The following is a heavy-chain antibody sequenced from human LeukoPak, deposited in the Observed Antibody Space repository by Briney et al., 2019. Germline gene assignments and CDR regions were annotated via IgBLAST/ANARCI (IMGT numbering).Heavy chain of an antibody. CDR2: MNPNSGNT. J-gene: IGHJ6*03. D-gene: IGHD5-24*01. Sequence: ASVKVSRKASGYTFTSYDINWVRQATGLGLEWMGWMNPNSGNTGYAQKFQGRVTMTRNTSISTAYMELSSLRSEDTAVYYCARSPPKRWLQVQYYYYYYMDVWGKGTTVTVSS. CDR1: GYTFTSYD. CDR3: ARSPPKRWLQVQYYYYYYMDV. V-gene: IGHV1-8*01.